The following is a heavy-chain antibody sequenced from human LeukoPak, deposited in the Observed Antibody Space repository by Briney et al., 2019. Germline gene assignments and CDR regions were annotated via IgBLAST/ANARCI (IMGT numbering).Heavy chain of an antibody. CDR1: GYTFTGYY. CDR3: ARAQWLGAFDI. V-gene: IGHV1-2*06. J-gene: IGHJ3*02. D-gene: IGHD3-22*01. Sequence: ASVTVSCTASGYTFTGYYMHWVRQAPGQGLEWMGRIDPNSGGTNYAQKFQGRVTMTRDTSISTAYMELSRLRSDDTAVYYCARAQWLGAFDIWGQGTMVTVSS. CDR2: IDPNSGGT.